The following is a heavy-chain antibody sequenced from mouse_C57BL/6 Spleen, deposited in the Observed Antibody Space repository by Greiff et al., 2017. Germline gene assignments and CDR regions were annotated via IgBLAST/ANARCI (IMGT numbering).Heavy chain of an antibody. CDR3: ARNSYFDY. CDR1: GYTFTNYW. V-gene: IGHV1-63*01. Sequence: QVQLQQSGAELVRPGTSVKMSCKASGYTFTNYWIGWAKQRPGHGLEWIGDIYPGGGYTNYNDKFKGKATLTADKSSSTACMQFSSLTSEDSAIYYCARNSYFDYWGQGTTLTVSS. CDR2: IYPGGGYT. J-gene: IGHJ2*01.